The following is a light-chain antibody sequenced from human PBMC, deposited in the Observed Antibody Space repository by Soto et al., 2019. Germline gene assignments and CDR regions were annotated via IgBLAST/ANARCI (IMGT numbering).Light chain of an antibody. CDR2: DVS. CDR1: SSDVGGYNS. J-gene: IGLJ2*01. V-gene: IGLV2-14*01. Sequence: QSALTQPASVSGSPGQSITISCTGTSSDVGGYNSVSWYQQHPGKAPKLMIYDVSNRPSGVSSRFSGSKSGNTASLTISGLRAEDEADYYCSSYTSSSTPWVFGGGTKVTVL. CDR3: SSYTSSSTPWV.